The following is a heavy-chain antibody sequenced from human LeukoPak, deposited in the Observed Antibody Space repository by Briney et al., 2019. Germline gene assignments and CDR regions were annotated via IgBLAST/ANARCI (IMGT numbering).Heavy chain of an antibody. CDR3: ARGGRFWVSTSCYGYHFDY. V-gene: IGHV3-7*01. J-gene: IGHJ4*02. D-gene: IGHD2-2*01. CDR1: EFTFSSYW. CDR2: IRQDGGEK. Sequence: PGGSLRLSCAASEFTFSSYWMSWVRQAPGKGPEWVANIRQDGGEKFYVDSVKGRFTVSRDNAKNSLYLQMNSLRAEDPAVYYCARGGRFWVSTSCYGYHFDYWGQGTLVTVSS.